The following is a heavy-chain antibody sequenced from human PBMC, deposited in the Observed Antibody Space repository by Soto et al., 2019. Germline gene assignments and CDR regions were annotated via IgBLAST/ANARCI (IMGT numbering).Heavy chain of an antibody. V-gene: IGHV1-18*01. CDR1: GYTFTSYG. D-gene: IGHD2-8*01. CDR2: ISAYNGNT. J-gene: IGHJ5*02. Sequence: ASVKVSCKASGYTFTSYGISWVRQAPGQGLEWTGWISAYNGNTNYAQKPQGRVTMTTDTSTSTAYMELRSLRSDDTAVYYCARVAYCTNGVCHYMYNWFDPWGQGTLVTVSS. CDR3: ARVAYCTNGVCHYMYNWFDP.